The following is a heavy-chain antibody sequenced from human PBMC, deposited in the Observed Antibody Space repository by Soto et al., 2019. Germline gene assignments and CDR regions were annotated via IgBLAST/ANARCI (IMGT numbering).Heavy chain of an antibody. CDR1: GGTFSSYA. D-gene: IGHD2-15*01. J-gene: IGHJ6*02. Sequence: QVQLVQSGAEVKKPGSSVKVSCKASGGTFSSYAISWVRQAPGQGLEWMGGIIPIFGTANYAQKFQGRVTITADESTSTAYMELSSLRSEDTAVYYCASGGVVVVDATTYGMDVWGQGTTVTVSS. CDR3: ASGGVVVVDATTYGMDV. V-gene: IGHV1-69*01. CDR2: IIPIFGTA.